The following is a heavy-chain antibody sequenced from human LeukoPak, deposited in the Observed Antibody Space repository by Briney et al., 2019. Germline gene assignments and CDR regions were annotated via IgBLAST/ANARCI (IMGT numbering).Heavy chain of an antibody. J-gene: IGHJ4*02. CDR2: ISYDGSNK. V-gene: IGHV3-30*04. Sequence: PGGSLRLSCAASGFTFSSYAMHWVRQAPGKGLEWVAVISYDGSNKYYADSVKGRFTISRDNSKNTLYLQMNSLRAEDTAVYYCAKGPIATMIVVVPMSDYWGQGTLVTVSS. D-gene: IGHD3-22*01. CDR3: AKGPIATMIVVVPMSDY. CDR1: GFTFSSYA.